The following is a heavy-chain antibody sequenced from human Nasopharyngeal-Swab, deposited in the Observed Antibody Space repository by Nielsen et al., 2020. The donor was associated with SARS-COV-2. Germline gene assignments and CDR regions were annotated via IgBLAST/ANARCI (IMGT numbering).Heavy chain of an antibody. CDR3: VRSSSWYYFDY. Sequence: GSLRLSCTVSGASIASSTFYWGWIRQPPVKGLEWIGNIYYNGNTYQNPSLKSRLTISVDKSKNQFSLQLSSVTAADTAVYYCVRSSSWYYFDYWAQGTQVTVSS. D-gene: IGHD6-13*01. CDR1: GASIASSTFY. V-gene: IGHV4-39*01. CDR2: IYYNGNT. J-gene: IGHJ4*02.